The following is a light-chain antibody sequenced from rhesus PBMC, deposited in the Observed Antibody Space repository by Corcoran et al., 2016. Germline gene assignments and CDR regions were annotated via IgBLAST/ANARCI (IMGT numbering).Light chain of an antibody. V-gene: IGKV3S9*01. CDR1: QSVSSY. CDR3: QQYNNLRT. CDR2: GAS. Sequence: EIVMTQSPATLSSSPGERATLSCRASQSVSSYVAWYQQKPEQAPRLLIYGASSRATGIPDRFSGSGSGTDFTLVISSLEPENVGIYYCQQYNNLRTFGQGTKVEIK. J-gene: IGKJ1*01.